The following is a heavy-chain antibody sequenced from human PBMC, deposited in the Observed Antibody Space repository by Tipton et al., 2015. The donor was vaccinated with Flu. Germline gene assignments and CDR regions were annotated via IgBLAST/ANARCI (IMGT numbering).Heavy chain of an antibody. CDR2: INSDGSAT. CDR1: GFTFSHYW. V-gene: IGHV3-74*01. Sequence: GSLRPSCEASGFTFSHYWMHWVRQGPGKGLVWISRINSDGSATNYADSVKGRLTISRDNAKNTLSLQINSLRVEDTAVYFCTRESATSRSAFDFWGQGTVVTVSS. D-gene: IGHD6-25*01. J-gene: IGHJ3*01. CDR3: TRESATSRSAFDF.